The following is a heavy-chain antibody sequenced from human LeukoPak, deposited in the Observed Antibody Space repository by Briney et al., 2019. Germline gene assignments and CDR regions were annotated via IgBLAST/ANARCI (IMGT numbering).Heavy chain of an antibody. J-gene: IGHJ1*01. Sequence: ASVKVSCKASGYTFTSYDINWVRQATGQGLEWMGWMNPNSGNTGYAQRFQGRVTMTRNTSISTAYMELSSLRSEDTAVYYCARVRISCSGGSCYYLFQHWGQGTLVTVSS. D-gene: IGHD2-15*01. CDR1: GYTFTSYD. CDR2: MNPNSGNT. V-gene: IGHV1-8*01. CDR3: ARVRISCSGGSCYYLFQH.